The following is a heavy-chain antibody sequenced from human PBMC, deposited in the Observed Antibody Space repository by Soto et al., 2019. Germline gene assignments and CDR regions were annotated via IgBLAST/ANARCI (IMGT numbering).Heavy chain of an antibody. V-gene: IGHV4-59*01. D-gene: IGHD3-9*01. CDR2: IYYSGST. CDR1: GGSISSYY. Sequence: PSETLSLTCTISGGSISSYYWSWIRQPPGKGLEWIGYIYYSGSTNYNPSLKSRVTTSVHTSKNQFSLKLNSVTAADTAVYYCARGGLQYFDYWGQGTLVTVSS. CDR3: ARGGLQYFDY. J-gene: IGHJ4*02.